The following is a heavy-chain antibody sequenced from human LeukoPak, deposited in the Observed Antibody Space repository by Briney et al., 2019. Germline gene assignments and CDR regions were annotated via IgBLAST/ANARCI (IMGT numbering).Heavy chain of an antibody. CDR2: IYTSGST. V-gene: IGHV4-61*02. CDR1: GGSISSGSYY. Sequence: SETLSLTCTVSGGSISSGSYYWSWIRQPAGKGLEWIGRIYTSGSTNYNPSLKSRVTISVDTSKNQFSLKLSSVTAADTAVYYCAREIVGATHYYYYYMDVWGKGTTVTVSS. J-gene: IGHJ6*03. CDR3: AREIVGATHYYYYYMDV. D-gene: IGHD1-26*01.